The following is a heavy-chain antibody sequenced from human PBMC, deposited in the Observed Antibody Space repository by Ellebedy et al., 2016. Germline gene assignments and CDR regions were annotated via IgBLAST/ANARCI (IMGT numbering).Heavy chain of an antibody. CDR2: INSDGSST. V-gene: IGHV3-74*01. CDR3: AKTGDSSGYV. Sequence: GGSLRLXXAASGFTFSSYWMHWVRQAPGKGLVWVSRINSDGSSTSYADSVKGRFTISRDNSKNTLYLQMNSLRAEDTAVYYCAKTGDSSGYVWGQGTLVTVSS. CDR1: GFTFSSYW. D-gene: IGHD3-22*01. J-gene: IGHJ4*02.